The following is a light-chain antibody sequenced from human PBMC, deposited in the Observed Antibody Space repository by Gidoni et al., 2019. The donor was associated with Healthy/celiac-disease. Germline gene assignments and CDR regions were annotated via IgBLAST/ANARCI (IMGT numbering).Light chain of an antibody. Sequence: AIRMTQSPSSFSASTGDRVTITCRASQGISSYLAWYQQKPGKAPKLLIYAASTLQIGVPSRFSGSGSGTDFTLTISCLQSEDFATYYCQQYYRYPGTFXQXTKVEIK. J-gene: IGKJ1*01. V-gene: IGKV1-8*01. CDR2: AAS. CDR3: QQYYRYPGT. CDR1: QGISSY.